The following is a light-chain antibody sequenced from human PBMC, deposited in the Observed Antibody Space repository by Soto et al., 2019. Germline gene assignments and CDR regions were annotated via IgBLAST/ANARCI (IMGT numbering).Light chain of an antibody. CDR2: SNS. Sequence: QSVLTQPPSVSGAPGQKVIISCTGSTSNIGAGYDVHWYQQLPGTAPKLLIYSNSNRPSGVPDRLSGSKSGTSASLAITGLQVEDGADYSCQSYDSSLSAAVFGGGTKLTVL. CDR3: QSYDSSLSAAV. V-gene: IGLV1-40*01. CDR1: TSNIGAGYD. J-gene: IGLJ3*02.